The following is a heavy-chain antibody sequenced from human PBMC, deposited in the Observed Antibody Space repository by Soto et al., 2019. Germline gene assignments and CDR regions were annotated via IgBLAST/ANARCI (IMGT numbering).Heavy chain of an antibody. CDR2: VYFSGNT. D-gene: IGHD6-25*01. Sequence: SETLSLTCTVSGGSLSSYYWTWIRQSPGKGLEWIGYVYFSGNTNYNPSLKSRVTISIDTSKNQFSLRLASVTAADTAFYYCGSVRPSGYVLSWGQGALVTVSS. CDR3: GSVRPSGYVLS. CDR1: GGSLSSYY. V-gene: IGHV4-59*01. J-gene: IGHJ5*02.